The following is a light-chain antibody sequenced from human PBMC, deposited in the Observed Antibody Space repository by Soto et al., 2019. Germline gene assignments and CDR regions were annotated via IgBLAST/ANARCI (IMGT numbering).Light chain of an antibody. Sequence: EIVLTQSPGTLSLSPGERATLSCRASQSVSSSFLAWYQQKPGQAPRLLIYGASSRATGLPDRFSGSGSGTDFSLTISRLEPEDFAVYYCQQYRSSPKTFGQGTKVEIK. J-gene: IGKJ1*01. CDR3: QQYRSSPKT. V-gene: IGKV3-20*01. CDR1: QSVSSSF. CDR2: GAS.